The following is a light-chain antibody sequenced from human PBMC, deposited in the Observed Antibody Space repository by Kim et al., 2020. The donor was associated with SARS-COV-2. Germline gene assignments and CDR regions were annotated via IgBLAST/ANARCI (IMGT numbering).Light chain of an antibody. CDR2: GAS. CDR3: QKYNSAPQT. Sequence: SASVGDRVTITCRASQGISNYLAWYQQKPGEIPKVLIYGASTVQSGVPSRFSGSGSGTDFTLTITSLQPEDVATYYCQKYNSAPQTFGQGTKLEI. CDR1: QGISNY. J-gene: IGKJ1*01. V-gene: IGKV1-27*01.